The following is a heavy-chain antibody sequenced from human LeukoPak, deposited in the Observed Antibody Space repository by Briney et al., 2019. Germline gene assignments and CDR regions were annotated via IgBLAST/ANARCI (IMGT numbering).Heavy chain of an antibody. J-gene: IGHJ6*03. CDR3: AREHSSSSSYYYMDV. CDR1: GGSISSGGFY. V-gene: IGHV4-30-2*01. D-gene: IGHD6-6*01. CDR2: IYHSGST. Sequence: PSQTLSLTCTVSGGSISSGGFYWSWIRQPPGKGLEWIGYIYHSGSTYYNPSLKSRVTISVDRSKNQFSLKLSSVTAADTAVYYCAREHSSSSSYYYMDVWGKGTTVTVSS.